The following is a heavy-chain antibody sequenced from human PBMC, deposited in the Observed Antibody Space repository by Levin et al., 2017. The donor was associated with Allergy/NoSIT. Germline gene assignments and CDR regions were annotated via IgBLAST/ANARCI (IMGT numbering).Heavy chain of an antibody. J-gene: IGHJ4*02. V-gene: IGHV3-49*03. D-gene: IGHD6-13*01. Sequence: GGSLRLSCTASGFTFGDYAMSWFRQAPGKGLEWVGFIRSKAYGGSTEYAASVKGRFTISRVDSKSSAYLQLNSLKTEDICVYDCTRDPQLRYGQLRNSFDYWGQGTLVTVSS. CDR2: IRSKAYGGST. CDR1: GFTFGDYA. CDR3: TRDPQLRYGQLRNSFDY.